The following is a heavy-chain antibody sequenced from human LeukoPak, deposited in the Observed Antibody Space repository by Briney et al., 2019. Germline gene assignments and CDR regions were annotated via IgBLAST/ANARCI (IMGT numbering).Heavy chain of an antibody. CDR2: ISGSGGST. Sequence: GGSLRLSCAASGFTFSSYAMSWVRQAPGKGLEWVSGISGSGGSTDYADSVKGRFTISRDNSKNTLYLQMNNLRVDDTAVYYCARSLRVRGVPDYMDVWGKGTTVTVYS. D-gene: IGHD3-10*01. CDR1: GFTFSSYA. V-gene: IGHV3-23*01. CDR3: ARSLRVRGVPDYMDV. J-gene: IGHJ6*03.